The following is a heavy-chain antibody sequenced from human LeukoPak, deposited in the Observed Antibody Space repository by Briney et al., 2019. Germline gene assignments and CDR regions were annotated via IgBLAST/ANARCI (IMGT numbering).Heavy chain of an antibody. CDR2: ISSSSSYI. CDR3: ARVDSEPPNWNDEGYYYYYMDV. V-gene: IGHV3-21*01. Sequence: PGGSLRLSCAASGFTFSSYSMNWVRQAPGKGLEWVSSISSSSSYIYYADSVKGRFTISRDNAKNSLYLQMNSLRAEDTAVYYCARVDSEPPNWNDEGYYYYYMDVWGKGTTVTVSS. D-gene: IGHD1-1*01. CDR1: GFTFSSYS. J-gene: IGHJ6*03.